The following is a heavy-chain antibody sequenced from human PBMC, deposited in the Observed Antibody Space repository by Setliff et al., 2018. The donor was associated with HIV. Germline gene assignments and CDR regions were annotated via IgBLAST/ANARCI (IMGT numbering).Heavy chain of an antibody. CDR2: IDPKSGGA. Sequence: ASVKVSCKTSGYTFTGYFIHWVRQAPGQGLEWMGWIDPKSGGAKFAQKFQGRVTMTRDTSISTAYVEVIRLRSDDTAVYFCASAGDPGSPPLDYWGQGTLVTVSS. V-gene: IGHV1-2*02. CDR1: GYTFTGYF. CDR3: ASAGDPGSPPLDY. J-gene: IGHJ4*02. D-gene: IGHD1-26*01.